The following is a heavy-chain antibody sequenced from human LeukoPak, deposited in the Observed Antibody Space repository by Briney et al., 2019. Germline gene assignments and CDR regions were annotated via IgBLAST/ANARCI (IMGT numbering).Heavy chain of an antibody. D-gene: IGHD1-20*01. CDR2: IYWDDDK. V-gene: IGHV2-5*02. Sequence: SGPTLVNPTQTLTLTCTFSGFSLNSSGVGVGWIREAPGKTLEWLALIYWDDDKRYSPALKSRLTITKDASKNQVVLTMTSMDPVDTATYYCAHSITGTLDYWGQGTLVTVSS. J-gene: IGHJ4*02. CDR1: GFSLNSSGVG. CDR3: AHSITGTLDY.